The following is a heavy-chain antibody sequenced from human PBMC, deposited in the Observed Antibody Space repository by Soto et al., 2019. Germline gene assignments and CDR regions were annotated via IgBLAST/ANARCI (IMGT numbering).Heavy chain of an antibody. D-gene: IGHD3-22*01. Sequence: SETLSLTCTFSVGSVSSGSYYCSWIRQPPGKGLEWIGYIYYSGSTNYNPSLKSRVTISVDTSKNQFSLKLSSVTAADTAVYYCASFYYDSRGYLRFEYWGQGTLVIVSS. CDR2: IYYSGST. CDR1: VGSVSSGSYY. V-gene: IGHV4-61*01. J-gene: IGHJ4*02. CDR3: ASFYYDSRGYLRFEY.